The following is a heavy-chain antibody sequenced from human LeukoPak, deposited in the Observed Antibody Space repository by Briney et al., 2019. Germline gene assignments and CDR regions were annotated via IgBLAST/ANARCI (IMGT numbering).Heavy chain of an antibody. D-gene: IGHD4-11*01. CDR2: IYYSGST. Sequence: PSETLSLTCTVSGGSIGSHYWSWIRQPPGKGLEWIGYIYYSGSTNYNPSLKSRVTISVDTSKNQFSLKLSSVTAADTAVYYCARTYSNYAPYYYYYYMDVWGKGTTVTVSS. J-gene: IGHJ6*03. CDR1: GGSIGSHY. V-gene: IGHV4-59*11. CDR3: ARTYSNYAPYYYYYYMDV.